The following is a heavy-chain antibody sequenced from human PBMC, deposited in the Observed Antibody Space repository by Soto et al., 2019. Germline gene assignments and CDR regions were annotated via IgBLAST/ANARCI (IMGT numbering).Heavy chain of an antibody. CDR3: ARESGYSYGYNYYGMDV. Sequence: PGGSLRLSCAASGFTFSSYGMHWVRQAPGKGLEWVAVIWYDGSNKYYADSVKGRFTISRDNSKNTLYLQMNSLRAEDTAVYYCARESGYSYGYNYYGMDVWGQGTTVTVSS. V-gene: IGHV3-33*01. CDR1: GFTFSSYG. J-gene: IGHJ6*02. CDR2: IWYDGSNK. D-gene: IGHD5-18*01.